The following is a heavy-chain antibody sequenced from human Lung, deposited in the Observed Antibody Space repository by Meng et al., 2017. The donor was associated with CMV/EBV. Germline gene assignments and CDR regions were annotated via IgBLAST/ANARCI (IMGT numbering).Heavy chain of an antibody. V-gene: IGHV1-18*01. J-gene: IGHJ4*02. CDR3: ASKVEPYYYDRSGYLN. D-gene: IGHD3-22*01. Sequence: ASVXVSXKASGDTFTSYGFTWVRQAPGQGLEWVGWISAYNDNTNYAQRLQGRVSMTTDTTTSTAYMELRSLRSDDTAVYYCASKVEPYYYDRSGYLNWGQETLVTVSS. CDR1: GDTFTSYG. CDR2: ISAYNDNT.